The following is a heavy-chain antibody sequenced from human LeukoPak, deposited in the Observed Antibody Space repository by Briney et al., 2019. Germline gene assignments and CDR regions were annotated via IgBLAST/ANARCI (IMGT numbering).Heavy chain of an antibody. CDR2: IYYSGST. V-gene: IGHV4-59*01. Sequence: SETLSLTCTVSGGSISSYYWSWIRQPPGKGLEWIGYIYYSGSTNYSPSLKSRVTISVDTSKNQFSLKLSSVTAADTAVYYCAREPPYRVGRAFDIWGQGTMVTVSS. CDR1: GGSISSYY. J-gene: IGHJ3*02. D-gene: IGHD1-26*01. CDR3: AREPPYRVGRAFDI.